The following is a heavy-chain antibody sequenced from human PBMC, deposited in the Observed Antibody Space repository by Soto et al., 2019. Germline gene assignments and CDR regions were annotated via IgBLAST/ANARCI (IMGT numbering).Heavy chain of an antibody. V-gene: IGHV4-59*01. CDR2: IYYSGST. CDR3: ARTTVRGRFDP. J-gene: IGHJ5*02. CDR1: GGSISSYY. D-gene: IGHD3-10*01. Sequence: PSETLSLTCTVSGGSISSYYWSWIRQPPGKGLEWIGYIYYSGSTNYNPSLKSRVNISVDTSKNQFSLKLSSVTAADTAVYYCARTTVRGRFDPWGQGTLVTVSS.